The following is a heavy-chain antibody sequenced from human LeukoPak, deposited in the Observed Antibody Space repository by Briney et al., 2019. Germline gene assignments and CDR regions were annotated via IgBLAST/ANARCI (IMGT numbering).Heavy chain of an antibody. J-gene: IGHJ4*02. V-gene: IGHV3-53*01. Sequence: PGGSLRLSCAASGFTVSNNYMSWVRQAPGKGLEWVSVIYSGGSTYYADSVKGRFTISRDNSKNTLYLQMNSLKTEDTAVYYCTRDQTPYYWGQGTLVTVSS. CDR3: TRDQTPYY. CDR1: GFTVSNNY. CDR2: IYSGGST.